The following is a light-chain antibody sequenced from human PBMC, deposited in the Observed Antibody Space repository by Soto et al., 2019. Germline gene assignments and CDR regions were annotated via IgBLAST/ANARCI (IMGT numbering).Light chain of an antibody. CDR1: QSITSY. Sequence: DIQMTQSPSSLSVSVGDRVTITCRASQSITSYLNWYQQKPGKAPKLLVYAASSLQSGVPSRFSGNGSGTDFTLTISSLQPEDFASYYCQQSDSYPYTFGQGTKVEMK. CDR3: QQSDSYPYT. CDR2: AAS. V-gene: IGKV1-39*01. J-gene: IGKJ2*01.